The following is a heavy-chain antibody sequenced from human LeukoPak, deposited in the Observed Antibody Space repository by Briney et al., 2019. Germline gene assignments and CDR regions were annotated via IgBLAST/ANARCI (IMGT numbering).Heavy chain of an antibody. CDR3: ARSGYSSSWYPIFDY. Sequence: ASVKVSCKAFGYTFTSNYMHWVRQAPGQGPEWMGVISPSGGSTTYAQKFQGRVTLTRDMSTSTDYLELSSLRSEDTAVYYCARSGYSSSWYPIFDYWGQGTLVTVSS. CDR1: GYTFTSNY. J-gene: IGHJ4*02. CDR2: ISPSGGST. D-gene: IGHD6-13*01. V-gene: IGHV1-46*01.